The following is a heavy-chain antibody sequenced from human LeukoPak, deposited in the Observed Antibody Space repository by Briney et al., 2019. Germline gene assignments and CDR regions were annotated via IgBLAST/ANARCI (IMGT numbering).Heavy chain of an antibody. D-gene: IGHD2-21*01. Sequence: GGSLRLSCAASGFTLSTYAMSWVRQTPGEGLEWVGATSSSDAGTYHADSVGGRFTISRDNSKNTLYLQMNSLRAEDAAVYFCAKAPVTSCRGAYCYPFDSWGQGTLVTVSS. J-gene: IGHJ4*02. CDR1: GFTLSTYA. CDR2: TSSSDAGT. V-gene: IGHV3-23*01. CDR3: AKAPVTSCRGAYCYPFDS.